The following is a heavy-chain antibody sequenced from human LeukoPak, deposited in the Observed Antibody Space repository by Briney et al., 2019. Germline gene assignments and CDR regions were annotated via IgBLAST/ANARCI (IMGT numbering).Heavy chain of an antibody. CDR2: ISSSSSYI. CDR1: GFTFSSYS. D-gene: IGHD3-16*01. J-gene: IGHJ5*02. V-gene: IGHV3-21*01. Sequence: GGSLRLSCAASGFTFSSYSMNWVRQAPGKGLEWVSSISSSSSYIYYADSVKGRFTISRDNAKNSLYLQMNSLRAEDTAVYYCVSDPLGGDWFDPWGQGTLVTVSS. CDR3: VSDPLGGDWFDP.